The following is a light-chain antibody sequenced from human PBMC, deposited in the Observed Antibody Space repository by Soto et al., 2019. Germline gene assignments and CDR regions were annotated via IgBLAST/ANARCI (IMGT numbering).Light chain of an antibody. CDR2: DAS. J-gene: IGKJ4*01. CDR3: QQRSNWRGT. V-gene: IGKV3-11*01. Sequence: EIVLTQSPVTLSLPPGERATLSCRASQSISKYLAWYQQKPGQAPRLLIYDASNRASGIPARFSGSGSGTDFTLTISSLEPEDFAVYYCQQRSNWRGTFGGGTKVEIK. CDR1: QSISKY.